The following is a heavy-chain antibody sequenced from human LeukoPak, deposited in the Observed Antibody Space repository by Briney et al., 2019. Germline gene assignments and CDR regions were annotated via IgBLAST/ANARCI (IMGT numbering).Heavy chain of an antibody. Sequence: PSETLSLTCAVYGGSFSGCYWSWIRQPPGKGLEWIGEINHSGSTNYNPSLRSRVTISVDTSKNQFSLKLSSVTAADTAVYYCARARGYSYGFFSGPYYFDYWGQGTLVTVSS. V-gene: IGHV4-34*01. J-gene: IGHJ4*02. CDR1: GGSFSGCY. CDR3: ARARGYSYGFFSGPYYFDY. D-gene: IGHD5-18*01. CDR2: INHSGST.